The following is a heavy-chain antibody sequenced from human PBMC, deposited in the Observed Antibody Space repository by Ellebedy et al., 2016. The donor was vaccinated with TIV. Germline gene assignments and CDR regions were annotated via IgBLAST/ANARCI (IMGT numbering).Heavy chain of an antibody. CDR1: GFRFGDYA. V-gene: IGHV3-7*01. Sequence: GESLKISCAASGFRFGDYAMSWVRQAPGKGLEWVANIKHDGSEKYYVDSVKGRFTISRDNAKNSLYLQMNSLRAEDTAVYYCVKDRVGQWLATFYFDYWGQGTLVTVSS. CDR3: VKDRVGQWLATFYFDY. J-gene: IGHJ4*02. D-gene: IGHD6-19*01. CDR2: IKHDGSEK.